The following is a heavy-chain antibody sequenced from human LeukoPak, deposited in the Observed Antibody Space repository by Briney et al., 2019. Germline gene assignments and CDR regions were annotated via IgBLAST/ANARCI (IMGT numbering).Heavy chain of an antibody. CDR3: AREISSGWYGYNWFDP. D-gene: IGHD6-19*01. V-gene: IGHV1-46*01. Sequence: GASVKVSCKASGYTFTSYYMHWVRQAPGQGLEWMGTINPSGGSTSYAQKFQGRVTMTRDTSTSTVYMELSSLRSEDTAVYYCAREISSGWYGYNWFDPWGQGTLVTVSS. J-gene: IGHJ5*02. CDR1: GYTFTSYY. CDR2: INPSGGST.